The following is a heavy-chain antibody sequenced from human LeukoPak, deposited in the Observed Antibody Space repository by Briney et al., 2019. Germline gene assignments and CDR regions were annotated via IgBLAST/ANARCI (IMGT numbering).Heavy chain of an antibody. J-gene: IGHJ2*01. Sequence: SETLSLTCTVSGGFISSSDYYWGWIRQPPGKGLEWIGSIYFSGTIYYNPSLKSRVTISVDTSKNQFSLKLSSLTAADTAVYYCARGVTMIVVVIHDWYFDLWGRGTLVTVSS. V-gene: IGHV4-39*01. D-gene: IGHD3-22*01. CDR2: IYFSGTI. CDR3: ARGVTMIVVVIHDWYFDL. CDR1: GGFISSSDYY.